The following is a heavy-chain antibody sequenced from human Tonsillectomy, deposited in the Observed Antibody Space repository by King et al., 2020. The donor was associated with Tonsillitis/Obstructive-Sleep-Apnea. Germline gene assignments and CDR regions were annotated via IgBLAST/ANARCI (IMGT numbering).Heavy chain of an antibody. J-gene: IGHJ3*02. V-gene: IGHV3-30*03. CDR3: AREAFGEGSQWVEALVI. CDR1: GFTFSNYG. CDR2: ISYDGSTT. Sequence: QLVQSGGGVVQPGRSLRLSCAASGFTFSNYGMHWVRQAPGKGLEWVAVISYDGSTTYYADSVKGRFTISRDNSKSTLFLQMNSLRAEDTALYYCAREAFGEGSQWVEALVIWGXXKMVTFS. D-gene: IGHD3-10*01.